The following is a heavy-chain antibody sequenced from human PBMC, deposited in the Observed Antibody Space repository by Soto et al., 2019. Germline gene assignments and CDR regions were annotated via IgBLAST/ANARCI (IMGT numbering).Heavy chain of an antibody. V-gene: IGHV4-59*01. CDR1: GGSISRYY. J-gene: IGHJ4*02. CDR3: ARDSGWAYSLDY. D-gene: IGHD6-19*01. Sequence: QVQLQESGPRLVKPSETLSLTCTVSGGSISRYYWTWIRQPPGKGLEFIGYIHYSGSTTYNPSLKSRVTMSVDTSKNELSLKLSSVTAADTAVYYCARDSGWAYSLDYWGQGALVTVSS. CDR2: IHYSGST.